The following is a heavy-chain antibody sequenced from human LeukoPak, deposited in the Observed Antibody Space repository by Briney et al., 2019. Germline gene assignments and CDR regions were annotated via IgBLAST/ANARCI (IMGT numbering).Heavy chain of an antibody. CDR2: ISGSGGST. Sequence: GGSLRLSCAASGFTFSSYAMSWVRQAPGKGLEWVSAISGSGGSTYYADSVKGRFTISRDNSKNTLYLQMNSLRAEDTAVYYCAKVSGSGTYYYYYMDVWGKGTTVTVSS. V-gene: IGHV3-23*01. CDR1: GFTFSSYA. CDR3: AKVSGSGTYYYYYMDV. D-gene: IGHD2-15*01. J-gene: IGHJ6*03.